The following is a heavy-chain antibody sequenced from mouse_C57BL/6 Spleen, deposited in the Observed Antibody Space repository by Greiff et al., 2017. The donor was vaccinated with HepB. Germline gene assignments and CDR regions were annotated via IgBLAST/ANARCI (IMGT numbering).Heavy chain of an antibody. J-gene: IGHJ2*01. V-gene: IGHV1-58*01. CDR3: ARSGPLYYGNYLGYFDY. CDR1: GYTFTSYG. Sequence: EVQLQQSGAELVRPGSSVKMSCKTSGYTFTSYGINWVKQRPGQGLEWIGYIYIGNGYTEYNEKFKGKATLTSDTSSSTAYMQLSSLASEDSAIYFCARSGPLYYGNYLGYFDYGGQGTTLTVSS. D-gene: IGHD2-1*01. CDR2: IYIGNGYT.